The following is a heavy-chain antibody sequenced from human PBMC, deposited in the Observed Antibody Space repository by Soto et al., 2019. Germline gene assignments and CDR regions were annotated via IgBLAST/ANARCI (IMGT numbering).Heavy chain of an antibody. CDR3: ARDGGMWFGELSTCANYFYGLEV. Sequence: QVHLQESGPGLVKPSQTLSLTCTVSGGSISSGGYYWTWIRQHPEKGLEWIGYIYYSVSTPYNPSLSCRGTIPGDTSKKQFYLDLNFATGADTPVYYCARDGGMWFGELSTCANYFYGLEVWGQGTTVTVSS. CDR1: GGSISSGGYY. CDR2: IYYSVST. D-gene: IGHD3-10*01. J-gene: IGHJ6*02. V-gene: IGHV4-31*03.